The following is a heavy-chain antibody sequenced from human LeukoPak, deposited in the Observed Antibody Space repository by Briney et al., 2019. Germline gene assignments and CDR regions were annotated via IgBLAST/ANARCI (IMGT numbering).Heavy chain of an antibody. CDR1: GYSFTQSG. CDR3: ARDQGSSGYYSFDY. CDR2: ISAYNGNT. J-gene: IGHJ4*02. V-gene: IGHV1-18*01. D-gene: IGHD3-22*01. Sequence: ASVKVSCKTSGYSFTQSGITWVRQAPGQGLEWMGWISAYNGNTNYAQKLQGRVTMTTDTSTSTAYMELRSLRSDDTAVYYCARDQGSSGYYSFDYWGQGTLVTVSS.